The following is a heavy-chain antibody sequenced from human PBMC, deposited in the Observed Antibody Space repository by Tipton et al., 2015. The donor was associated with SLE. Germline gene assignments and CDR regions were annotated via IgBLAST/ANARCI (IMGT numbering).Heavy chain of an antibody. CDR2: VNPYSGAT. V-gene: IGHV1-2*06. Sequence: QLVQSGAEVKKPGASVKVSCKASGYTFRAYSLHWVRQAPGQGLEWVGRVNPYSGATNYAQRFQGRVTMTRDTSISTAYMELSNLRSDDTAVYYCAREFDYSDPRDPFWVPGTLVTVSS. D-gene: IGHD4-17*01. CDR3: AREFDYSDPRDPF. J-gene: IGHJ4*01. CDR1: GYTFRAYS.